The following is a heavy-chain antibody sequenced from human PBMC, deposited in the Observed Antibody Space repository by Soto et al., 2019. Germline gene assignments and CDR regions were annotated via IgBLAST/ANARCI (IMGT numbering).Heavy chain of an antibody. J-gene: IGHJ6*03. CDR1: GYTFTSYA. V-gene: IGHV1-3*01. D-gene: IGHD3-3*01. Sequence: QVQLVQSGAEVKKPGASVKVSCKASGYTFTSYAMHWVRQAPGQRLEWMGWINAGNGNTKYSQKFQGRVTITRDTSASTAYMELSSLRSEDTAVYYCARSEPTIFGVVIILGRYYYYYMDVWGKGTTVTVSS. CDR2: INAGNGNT. CDR3: ARSEPTIFGVVIILGRYYYYYMDV.